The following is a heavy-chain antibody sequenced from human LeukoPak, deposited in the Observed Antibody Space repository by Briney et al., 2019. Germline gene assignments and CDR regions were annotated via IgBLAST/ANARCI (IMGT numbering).Heavy chain of an antibody. D-gene: IGHD6-13*01. V-gene: IGHV1-18*01. CDR1: GYTFTSYG. J-gene: IGHJ4*02. CDR3: ARAGPYSGTWYILY. Sequence: ALVKVSCKASGYTFTSYGISWVRQAPGQGLEWMGWISADNGNTNYAQNLQGRVTMTTDISTSTAYMELRSLRSDDTAVYYCARAGPYSGTWYILYWGQGTLVTVSS. CDR2: ISADNGNT.